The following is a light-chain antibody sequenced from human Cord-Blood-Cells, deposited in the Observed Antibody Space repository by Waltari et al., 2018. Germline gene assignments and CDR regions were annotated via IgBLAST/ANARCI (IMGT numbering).Light chain of an antibody. V-gene: IGLV2-14*01. Sequence: QSALTQPASVSGSPGQSITLPCTGTSSDVGGYNYVSWYQQHPGKAPKLMIYEVSNRPSGVSNRFSGSKSGNTASLTISGPQAEDEADYYCSSYTSSSTWVFGGGTKLTVL. CDR3: SSYTSSSTWV. J-gene: IGLJ3*02. CDR2: EVS. CDR1: SSDVGGYNY.